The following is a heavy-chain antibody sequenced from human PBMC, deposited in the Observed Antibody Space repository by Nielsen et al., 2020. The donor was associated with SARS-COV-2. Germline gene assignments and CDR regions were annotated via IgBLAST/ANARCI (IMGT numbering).Heavy chain of an antibody. CDR3: TKFRVMDV. Sequence: GESLKISCAASGFTFRLYSMNWVRQAPGKGLEWVSHITSTGDTIYYADSVKGRFTISRDNDKNSLYLQMNSLRDEDTAVYYCTKFRVMDVWSQGTTVTVSS. J-gene: IGHJ6*02. D-gene: IGHD3-10*01. CDR2: ITSTGDTI. V-gene: IGHV3-48*02. CDR1: GFTFRLYS.